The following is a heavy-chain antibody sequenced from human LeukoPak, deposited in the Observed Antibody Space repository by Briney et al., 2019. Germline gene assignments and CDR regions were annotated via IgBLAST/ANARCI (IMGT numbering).Heavy chain of an antibody. CDR1: GFAFSSYS. Sequence: PGGSLRLSCTTFGFAFSSYSMSWVRQAPGKGLEWVANIKQDGSEKYYVASVKGRFTISRDNAKNSLFLQMNSLRAEDTAVYYCARDWQWQQLDGDAFDIWGQGTMVTVSS. D-gene: IGHD6-13*01. CDR3: ARDWQWQQLDGDAFDI. J-gene: IGHJ3*02. CDR2: IKQDGSEK. V-gene: IGHV3-7*04.